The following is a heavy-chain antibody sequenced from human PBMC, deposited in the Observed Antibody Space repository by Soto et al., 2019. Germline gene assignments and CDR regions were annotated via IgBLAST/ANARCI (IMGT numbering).Heavy chain of an antibody. J-gene: IGHJ3*01. D-gene: IGHD1-1*01. CDR2: FYDSETS. CDR1: GVSISSGAYF. V-gene: IGHV4-31*03. Sequence: QVQLQESGPGLVKPSQTLSLTCTVSGVSISSGAYFWTWIRQVPGKGLEWIGYFYDSETSLYNPSLQSRATISVDTSENHVSLKLTSVTAADTAVYYCARGTPPYNVVKSGVFDLWGQGTMVIVS. CDR3: ARGTPPYNVVKSGVFDL.